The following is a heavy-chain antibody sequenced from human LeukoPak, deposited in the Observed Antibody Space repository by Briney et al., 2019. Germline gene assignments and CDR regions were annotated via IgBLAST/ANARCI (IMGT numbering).Heavy chain of an antibody. CDR2: ISSSSSYI. Sequence: PGRSLRLSCAASGFTFSSYSMNWVRQAPGKGLEWVSSISSSSSYIYYADSVKGRFTISRDNAKNSLYLQMNSLRAEDTAVYYCARDVDTAMVYHMDVWGKGTTVTVSS. V-gene: IGHV3-21*01. CDR1: GFTFSSYS. D-gene: IGHD5-18*01. CDR3: ARDVDTAMVYHMDV. J-gene: IGHJ6*03.